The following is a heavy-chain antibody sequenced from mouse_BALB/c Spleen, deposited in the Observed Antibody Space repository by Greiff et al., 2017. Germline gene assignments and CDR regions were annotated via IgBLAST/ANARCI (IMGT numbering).Heavy chain of an antibody. D-gene: IGHD1-1*01. Sequence: QVHVKQSGPQLVRPGASVKISCKASGYSFTSYWMHWVKQRPGQGLEWIGMIDPSDSETRLNQKFKDKATLTVDKSSSTAYMQLSSPTSEDSAVYYCARGEVLLPYFDYWGQGTTLTVSS. J-gene: IGHJ2*01. CDR1: GYSFTSYW. CDR3: ARGEVLLPYFDY. V-gene: IGHV1S127*01. CDR2: IDPSDSET.